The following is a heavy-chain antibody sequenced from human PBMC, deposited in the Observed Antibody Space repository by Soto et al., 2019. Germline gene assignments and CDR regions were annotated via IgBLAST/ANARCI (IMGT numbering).Heavy chain of an antibody. Sequence: EVQLLESGGGLVQPGGSLRLSCAASGFTFSSYAMSWVRQAPGKGLEWVSAISGSGGSTYYADSVKGRFTISRDNSKNTLYLQMNSLRAEDTAVYYCAKARNIVATIAEENYYYGMDVWCQGTTVTV. CDR3: AKARNIVATIAEENYYYGMDV. J-gene: IGHJ6*02. D-gene: IGHD5-12*01. V-gene: IGHV3-23*01. CDR2: ISGSGGST. CDR1: GFTFSSYA.